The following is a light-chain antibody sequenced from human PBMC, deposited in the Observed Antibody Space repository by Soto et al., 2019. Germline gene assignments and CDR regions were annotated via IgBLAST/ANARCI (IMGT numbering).Light chain of an antibody. J-gene: IGKJ1*01. Sequence: EIVMTQSPATLSVSPGERATLSCRASQSVNNNLAWYQQKPGQAPRLLIYGASTRATGIPARFSGSGSGTEFTLTISSLQSEDFAVYYCQQYNNWLGTFGQGTKVEIK. CDR3: QQYNNWLGT. V-gene: IGKV3-15*01. CDR1: QSVNNN. CDR2: GAS.